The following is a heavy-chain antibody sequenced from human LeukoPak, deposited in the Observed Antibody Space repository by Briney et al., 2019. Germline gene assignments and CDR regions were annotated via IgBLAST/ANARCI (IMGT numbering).Heavy chain of an antibody. CDR1: GFTFSDYY. D-gene: IGHD6-13*01. V-gene: IGHV3-11*05. J-gene: IGHJ4*02. Sequence: GGSLRLSCDASGFTFSDYYMTWIRQAPGEGLEWVSHISSSGSYRNYADSVKGRFTISRDNAKNSLYLQMNSLRADDTAVYYCARADSSSWFDYWGQGALVTVSS. CDR2: ISSSGSYR. CDR3: ARADSSSWFDY.